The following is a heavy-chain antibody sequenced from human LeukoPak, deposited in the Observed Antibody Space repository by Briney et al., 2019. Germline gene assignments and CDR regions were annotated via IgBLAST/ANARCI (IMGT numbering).Heavy chain of an antibody. Sequence: PGGSLRLSCAASGFIFSTYSMNWVRQAPGKGLEWVAFIRYDGSNKYYADSVKGRFTISRDNSKNTLYLQMNSLRAEDTALYYCAKGPKQLLVRRGVWGYMDDWGKGTTVTISS. CDR3: AKGPKQLLVRRGVWGYMDD. CDR1: GFIFSTYS. D-gene: IGHD6-19*01. CDR2: IRYDGSNK. V-gene: IGHV3-30*02. J-gene: IGHJ6*03.